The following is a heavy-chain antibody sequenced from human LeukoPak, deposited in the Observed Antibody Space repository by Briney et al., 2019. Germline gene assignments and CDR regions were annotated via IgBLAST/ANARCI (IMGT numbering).Heavy chain of an antibody. CDR2: IRYDGRNK. CDR3: ARVHYYDSSGPTAPFDY. D-gene: IGHD3-22*01. Sequence: GGSLRLSCAAAGLTFSNYGMHWVRQAPGKGLQWVAYIRYDGRNKYSADSVKGRFTIYRDNSKSTLYLQMNSLRPEDTAVYYCARVHYYDSSGPTAPFDYWGQGTLVTVSS. V-gene: IGHV3-30*02. J-gene: IGHJ4*02. CDR1: GLTFSNYG.